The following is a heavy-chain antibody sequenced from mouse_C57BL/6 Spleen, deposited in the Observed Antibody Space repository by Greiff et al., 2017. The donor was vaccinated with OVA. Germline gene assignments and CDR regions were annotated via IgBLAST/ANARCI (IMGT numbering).Heavy chain of an antibody. D-gene: IGHD2-1*01. J-gene: IGHJ3*01. V-gene: IGHV1-81*01. CDR1: GYTFTSYG. Sequence: VQLQQSGAELARPGASVKLSCKASGYTFTSYGISWVKQRTGQGLEWIGEIYPRSGNTYYNEKFKGKATLTADRSSSTAYMQLSSLTSEDSAVYFCAREGIYYGNWFAYWGQGTLVTVSA. CDR3: AREGIYYGNWFAY. CDR2: IYPRSGNT.